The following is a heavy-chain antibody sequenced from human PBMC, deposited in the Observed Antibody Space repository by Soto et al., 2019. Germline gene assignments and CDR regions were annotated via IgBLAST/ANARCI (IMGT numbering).Heavy chain of an antibody. V-gene: IGHV3-7*01. CDR2: IKQDGSEK. Sequence: PGGSLRLSCAASGFTFSSYWMSWVCQAPGKGLEWVANIKQDGSEKYYVDSVKGRFTISRDNAKNSLFLQMNSLRAEDTAVYYCARVGNDYDFWSGSDYYYMDVWGKGTTVTVSS. J-gene: IGHJ6*03. CDR3: ARVGNDYDFWSGSDYYYMDV. CDR1: GFTFSSYW. D-gene: IGHD3-3*01.